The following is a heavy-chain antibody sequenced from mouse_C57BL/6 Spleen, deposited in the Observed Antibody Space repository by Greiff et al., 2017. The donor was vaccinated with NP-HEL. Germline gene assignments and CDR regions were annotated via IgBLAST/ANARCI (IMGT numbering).Heavy chain of an antibody. CDR1: GYTFTSYW. D-gene: IGHD1-1*01. V-gene: IGHV1-7*01. Sequence: QVQLKESGAELAKPGASVKLSCKASGYTFTSYWMHWVKQRPGQGLEWIGYINPSSGYTKYNQKFKDKATLTADKSSSTAYMQLSSLTYEDSAVYYCARSNGSSPWYFDVWGTGTTVTVSS. CDR2: INPSSGYT. CDR3: ARSNGSSPWYFDV. J-gene: IGHJ1*03.